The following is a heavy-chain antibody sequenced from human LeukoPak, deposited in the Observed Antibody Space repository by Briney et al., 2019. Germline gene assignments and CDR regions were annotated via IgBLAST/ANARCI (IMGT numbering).Heavy chain of an antibody. D-gene: IGHD2-15*01. Sequence: SGTLSLTCTVSGGSISSYYWSWMRQPPGKGLEWIGYIYYSGSTNYNPSLKSRVTISVDTSKNQFSLKLGSVTAADTAVYYCARIPRGGGSCYSYYFDYWGQGTLVTVSS. CDR2: IYYSGST. CDR1: GGSISSYY. V-gene: IGHV4-59*01. J-gene: IGHJ4*02. CDR3: ARIPRGGGSCYSYYFDY.